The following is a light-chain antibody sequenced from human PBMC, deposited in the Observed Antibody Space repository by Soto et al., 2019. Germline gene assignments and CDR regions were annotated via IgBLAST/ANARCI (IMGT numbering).Light chain of an antibody. Sequence: QSVLTQPASVSGSPGQSIALSCTGTSSDVGTYNLVSWYQQHPGKAPKLLISEGGKRPSGVSDRFSGSKSGNTASLTISGLQAEDEADYYCCSFAAGNTYVFGTSTKVTVL. V-gene: IGLV2-23*01. CDR2: EGG. J-gene: IGLJ1*01. CDR1: SSDVGTYNL. CDR3: CSFAAGNTYV.